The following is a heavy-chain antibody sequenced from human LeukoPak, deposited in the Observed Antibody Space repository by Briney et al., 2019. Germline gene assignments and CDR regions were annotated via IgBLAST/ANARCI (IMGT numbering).Heavy chain of an antibody. D-gene: IGHD6-13*01. CDR1: GFTFSIYA. CDR3: AKTRPLDSSSWPHGDY. CDR2: ISGSGDST. V-gene: IGHV3-23*01. Sequence: GGSLRLSCAASGFTFSIYAMSWVRQAPGKGLEWVSAISGSGDSTYYGDSVKGRFTISRDNSKNTLYLQMNSLRAEDTAVYYCAKTRPLDSSSWPHGDYWGQGTLVTVSS. J-gene: IGHJ4*02.